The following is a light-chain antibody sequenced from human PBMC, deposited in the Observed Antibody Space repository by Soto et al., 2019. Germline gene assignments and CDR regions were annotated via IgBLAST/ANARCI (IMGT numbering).Light chain of an antibody. J-gene: IGKJ3*01. CDR1: QSVSSGN. CDR2: GTS. Sequence: RSESVAGRDPVSSRSSQSVSSGNLAWYQQMPGQAPRLIIYGTSNRATGIPDRFTGSGSGTEFTLTIIRLERDGFAVYYCQQYGTSPKTFGRGTQVDI. CDR3: QQYGTSPKT. V-gene: IGKV3-20*01.